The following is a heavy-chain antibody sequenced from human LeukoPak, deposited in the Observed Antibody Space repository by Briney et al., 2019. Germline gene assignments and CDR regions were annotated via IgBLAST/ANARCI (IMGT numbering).Heavy chain of an antibody. Sequence: SETLSLTCAVSGGSISSGGYSWSWIRQPPGKGLEWVGYIYHSGSTYYNPSLKSRVTISVDRSKNQFSLKLSSVTAADTAVYYCASGIAARDDAFDIWGQGTMVTVSS. CDR3: ASGIAARDDAFDI. V-gene: IGHV4-30-2*01. CDR1: GGSISSGGYS. J-gene: IGHJ3*02. CDR2: IYHSGST. D-gene: IGHD6-6*01.